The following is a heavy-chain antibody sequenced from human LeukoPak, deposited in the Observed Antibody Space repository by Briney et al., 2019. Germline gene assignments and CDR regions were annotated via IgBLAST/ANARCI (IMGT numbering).Heavy chain of an antibody. D-gene: IGHD6-13*01. Sequence: SQTLSLTCTVSGGSISSGGYYWSWIRQHPGKGLEWIGYIYYSGSTYYNSSLKSRVTISVDTSKNQFSLKLSSVTAADTAVYYCARVGGGAAAGVFDYWGQGTLVTVSS. CDR2: IYYSGST. V-gene: IGHV4-31*03. J-gene: IGHJ4*02. CDR1: GGSISSGGYY. CDR3: ARVGGGAAAGVFDY.